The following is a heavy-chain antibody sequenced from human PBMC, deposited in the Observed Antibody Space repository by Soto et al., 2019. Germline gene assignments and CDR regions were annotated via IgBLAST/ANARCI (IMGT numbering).Heavy chain of an antibody. CDR1: GGTFSSYA. CDR3: ARAPARGIAVAGTLLI. CDR2: IIPIFGTA. V-gene: IGHV1-69*13. J-gene: IGHJ4*02. Sequence: SVKVSCKASGGTFSSYAISWVRQAPGQGLEWMGGIIPIFGTANYAQKFQGRFTITADESTSTAYMELISLRSEDTAVYYCARAPARGIAVAGTLLIWGQGTLVTVSS. D-gene: IGHD6-19*01.